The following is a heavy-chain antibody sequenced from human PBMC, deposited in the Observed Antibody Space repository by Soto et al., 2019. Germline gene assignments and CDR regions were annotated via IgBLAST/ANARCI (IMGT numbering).Heavy chain of an antibody. V-gene: IGHV3-72*01. D-gene: IGHD2-15*01. Sequence: GGSLRLSCAASGFTFSDHYMDWVRQAPGKGLEWVGRTRNKANSYTTEYAASVKGRFTISRDDSKNSLYLQMNSLKTEDTAVYYCARGGVVTDAFDIWGQGTMVTVSS. CDR1: GFTFSDHY. J-gene: IGHJ3*02. CDR2: TRNKANSYTT. CDR3: ARGGVVTDAFDI.